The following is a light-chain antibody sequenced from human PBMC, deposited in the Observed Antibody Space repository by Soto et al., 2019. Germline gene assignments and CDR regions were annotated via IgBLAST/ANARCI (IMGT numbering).Light chain of an antibody. CDR2: DVT. CDR3: SSYTSISTYV. CDR1: SSDVGGYSY. Sequence: ALTQPASVSGSPGQSITISCTGTSSDVGGYSYVSWYQQHPGKAPKLMVYDVTNRPSGVSNRFSGSKSGNAASLTISGLRAEDEADYYCSSYTSISTYVFGTGTKVTVL. V-gene: IGLV2-14*01. J-gene: IGLJ1*01.